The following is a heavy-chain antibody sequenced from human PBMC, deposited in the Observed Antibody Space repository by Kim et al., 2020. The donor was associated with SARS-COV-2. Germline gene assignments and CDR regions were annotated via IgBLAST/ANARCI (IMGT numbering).Heavy chain of an antibody. V-gene: IGHV4-30-4*01. CDR3: ARDYRITMVRGVIDYYYGMDV. D-gene: IGHD3-10*01. CDR2: IYYSGST. Sequence: SETLSLTCTVSGGSISSGDYYWSWIRQPPGKGLEWIGYIYYSGSTYYNPSLKSRVTISVDTSKNQFSLKLSSVTAADTAVYYCARDYRITMVRGVIDYYYGMDVWGQGTTVTVSS. CDR1: GGSISSGDYY. J-gene: IGHJ6*02.